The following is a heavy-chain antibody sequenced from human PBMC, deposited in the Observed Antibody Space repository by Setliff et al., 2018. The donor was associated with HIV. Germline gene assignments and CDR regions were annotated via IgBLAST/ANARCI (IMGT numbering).Heavy chain of an antibody. CDR1: GGSFSGYY. J-gene: IGHJ4*02. Sequence: SETLSLTCAVYGGSFSGYYWNWVRQPPGKGLEWIGEINHSGSTNYNPSLKSRVTISIDTSTSTVFLELRSLRSDDTAMYYCARGGGTHSLPYFFDFWGQGTLVTVSS. CDR3: ARGGGTHSLPYFFDF. V-gene: IGHV4-34*01. CDR2: INHSGST.